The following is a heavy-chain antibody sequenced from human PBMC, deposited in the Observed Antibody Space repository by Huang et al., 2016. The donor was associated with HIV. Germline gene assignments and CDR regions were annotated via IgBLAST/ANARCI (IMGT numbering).Heavy chain of an antibody. CDR1: GYTFTKYG. Sequence: QAQLLQSGPEVKRPGASVKVSCKASGYTFTKYGGNWVRQAPGQGLEWMGWISAYKGNTKYAQKCQGRVTLTTDTATTTAYMELKNLSPDDTAVYFCARDEWYPLQNWFDVWGQGSLLTVSP. J-gene: IGHJ5*02. D-gene: IGHD3-3*01. V-gene: IGHV1-18*01. CDR3: ARDEWYPLQNWFDV. CDR2: ISAYKGNT.